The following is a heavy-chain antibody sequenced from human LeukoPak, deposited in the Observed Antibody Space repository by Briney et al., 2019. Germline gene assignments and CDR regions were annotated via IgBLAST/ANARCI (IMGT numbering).Heavy chain of an antibody. CDR1: GGSISSSNW. CDR2: IYHSGST. Sequence: PSETLPLTCAVSGGSISSSNWWSWVRQPPGKGLEWIGEIYHSGSTNYNPSLKSRVTVSVDKSKNQFSLKLSSVTAADTAVYYCARVYYYDSSPDYWGQGTLVTVSS. D-gene: IGHD3-22*01. CDR3: ARVYYYDSSPDY. V-gene: IGHV4-4*02. J-gene: IGHJ4*02.